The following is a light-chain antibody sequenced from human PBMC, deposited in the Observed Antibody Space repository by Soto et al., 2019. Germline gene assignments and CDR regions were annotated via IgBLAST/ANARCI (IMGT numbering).Light chain of an antibody. CDR2: GAS. Sequence: EIVMTQSPATLSVSPGERATLSCSASQSVSNNLAWYQKKPGQAPRLLIYGASTRATGIPARFSGSGSGTEFTHTISSLQSEDFALYYCQQYNNWWTFGQGTRVDIK. CDR1: QSVSNN. J-gene: IGKJ1*01. CDR3: QQYNNWWT. V-gene: IGKV3-15*01.